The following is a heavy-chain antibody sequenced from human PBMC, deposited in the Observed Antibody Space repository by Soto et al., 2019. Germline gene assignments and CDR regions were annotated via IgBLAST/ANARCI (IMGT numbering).Heavy chain of an antibody. CDR2: IYLGGSI. Sequence: SETLSLTCSVSGASISSYYYTWIRQTPGKGLEWIGYIYLGGSINYNPSFKSRVIISVDTSKNQFSVRLSSVTAADTAVYFCAIRHGLDIATYYWGQGILVSV. J-gene: IGHJ4*02. V-gene: IGHV4-59*01. CDR1: GASISSYY. D-gene: IGHD3-9*01. CDR3: AIRHGLDIATYY.